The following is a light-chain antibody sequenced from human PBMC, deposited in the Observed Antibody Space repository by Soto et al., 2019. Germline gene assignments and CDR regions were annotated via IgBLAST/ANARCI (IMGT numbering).Light chain of an antibody. J-gene: IGKJ4*01. CDR1: QSINTW. Sequence: DIKVTQSRSTLSASVGDRVTITCRASQSINTWLAWYQQKPGKAPKVLIYKASTLESGVPSRFSGSGSGTEFTLTISSLQPDDSATYYCQQYNSYSLTFGGGTKVDIK. CDR2: KAS. CDR3: QQYNSYSLT. V-gene: IGKV1-5*03.